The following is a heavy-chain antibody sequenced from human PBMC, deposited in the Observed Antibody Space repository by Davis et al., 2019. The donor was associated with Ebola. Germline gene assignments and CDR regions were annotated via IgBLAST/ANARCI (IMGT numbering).Heavy chain of an antibody. CDR2: INPSGGST. CDR1: GYTFTSYY. CDR3: ARAQFPTTSDH. Sequence: AASVKVSCKASGYTFTSYYMHWVRQAPGQGLEWMGLINPSGGSTTYAQRFQGSATMTRDTSTSTVYMELSSLRSDDTAVYYCARAQFPTTSDHWGQGTLVTVSS. D-gene: IGHD1-1*01. V-gene: IGHV1-46*01. J-gene: IGHJ4*02.